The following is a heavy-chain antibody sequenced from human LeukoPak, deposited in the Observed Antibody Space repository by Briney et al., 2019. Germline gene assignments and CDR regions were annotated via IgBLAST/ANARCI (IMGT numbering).Heavy chain of an antibody. CDR2: MYYSGTS. D-gene: IGHD5-12*01. J-gene: IGHJ3*02. Sequence: SETLSLICTVSGGSINSYSWSWVRQPPGKGLEWIGSMYYSGTSNSNPSLKSRVTMSVDTSKNQFSLKLSSVTATDTAVYYCARHGGETIVAMILHAFDIWGQGTMVTVSS. CDR3: ARHGGETIVAMILHAFDI. V-gene: IGHV4-59*08. CDR1: GGSINSYS.